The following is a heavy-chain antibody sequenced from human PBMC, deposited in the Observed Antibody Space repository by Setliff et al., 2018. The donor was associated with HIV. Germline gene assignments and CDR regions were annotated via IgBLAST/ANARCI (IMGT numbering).Heavy chain of an antibody. Sequence: GGSLRLSCAASGFTFSSYAMSWVRQAPGKGLEWVSVISGGGSTTYYADAVKGRFTISRDNSKNTLYLQMNSLRVDDTAVYYCAKRTTYSGGVLDFWGQGTLVTVSS. J-gene: IGHJ4*02. CDR3: AKRTTYSGGVLDF. CDR2: ISGGGSTT. D-gene: IGHD2-15*01. CDR1: GFTFSSYA. V-gene: IGHV3-23*01.